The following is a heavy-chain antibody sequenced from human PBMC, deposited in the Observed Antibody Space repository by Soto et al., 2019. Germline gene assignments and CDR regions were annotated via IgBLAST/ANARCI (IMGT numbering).Heavy chain of an antibody. CDR1: GGSISSYY. CDR2: IYYSGST. CDR3: ARQITYDYIWGTLDY. J-gene: IGHJ4*02. Sequence: SETLSLTCTVSGGSISSYYWSWIRQPPGKGLEWIGYIYYSGSTNYNPSLKSRVTISVDTSKNQFSLKLSSVTAADTAVYYCARQITYDYIWGTLDYWGQGTLVTVSS. D-gene: IGHD3-16*01. V-gene: IGHV4-59*08.